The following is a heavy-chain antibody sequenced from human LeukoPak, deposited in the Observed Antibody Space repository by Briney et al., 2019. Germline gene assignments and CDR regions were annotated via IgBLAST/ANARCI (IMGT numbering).Heavy chain of an antibody. D-gene: IGHD4-17*01. CDR2: INPSSGGT. CDR3: ARDHGTTVTTFGY. J-gene: IGHJ4*02. CDR1: GYTFGQYS. V-gene: IGHV1-2*02. Sequence: ASVKVSCKASGYTFGQYSISWVRQAPGKGFEWMGWINPSSGGTNYAQKFQGRVTMTRDTSISTAYMELSRLRSDDTAVYYCARDHGTTVTTFGYWGQGTLVTVSS.